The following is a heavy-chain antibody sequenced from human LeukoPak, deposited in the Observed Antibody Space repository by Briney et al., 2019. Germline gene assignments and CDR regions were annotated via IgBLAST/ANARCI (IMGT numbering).Heavy chain of an antibody. CDR1: GFTFSSYA. V-gene: IGHV3-74*01. J-gene: IGHJ5*02. Sequence: GGSLRLSCAASGFTFSSYAMSWVRQAPGKGLVWVSRINSDGSSTSYADSVKGRFTISRDNAKNTLYLQMNSLRAEDTAVYYCARVVVRGVIGPPWFDPWGQGTLVTVSS. CDR2: INSDGSST. D-gene: IGHD3-10*01. CDR3: ARVVVRGVIGPPWFDP.